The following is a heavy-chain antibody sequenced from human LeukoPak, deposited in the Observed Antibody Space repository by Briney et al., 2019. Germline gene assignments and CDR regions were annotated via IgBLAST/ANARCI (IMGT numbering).Heavy chain of an antibody. CDR3: AKGVSRGVDPTGLEY. V-gene: IGHV3-30*18. J-gene: IGHJ4*02. CDR2: ISYDGSDR. Sequence: GGSLRLSCAASGFTFSSYGMHWVRQAPGKGPEWVAVISYDGSDRYYANFVKGRFTISRDNSKNTLFLQTNSMRPEDTAVYYCAKGVSRGVDPTGLEYWGQGTLVTVSS. D-gene: IGHD1-1*01. CDR1: GFTFSSYG.